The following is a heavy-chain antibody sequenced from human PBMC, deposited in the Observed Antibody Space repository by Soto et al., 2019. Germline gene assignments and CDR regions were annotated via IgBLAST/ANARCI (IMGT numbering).Heavy chain of an antibody. Sequence: ASVKVSCKASGYTFTGYYMHWVRQAPGQGLEWMGWINPNSGGTNYAQKLQGRVTMTRDTSISTAYMELSRLRSDDTAVYYCARGPKGITGTRSYYYGMDVWGQGTTVTVSS. CDR3: ARGPKGITGTRSYYYGMDV. CDR1: GYTFTGYY. CDR2: INPNSGGT. D-gene: IGHD1-20*01. J-gene: IGHJ6*02. V-gene: IGHV1-2*02.